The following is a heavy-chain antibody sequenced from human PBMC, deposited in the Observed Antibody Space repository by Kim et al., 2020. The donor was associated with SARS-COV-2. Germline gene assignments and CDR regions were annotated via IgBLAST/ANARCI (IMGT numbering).Heavy chain of an antibody. CDR3: ARVRWDGGSRSHIDY. D-gene: IGHD2-15*01. V-gene: IGHV3-11*04. J-gene: IGHJ4*02. CDR2: ISSSGSTR. Sequence: GGSLRLSCAASGFTFSDYYMSWIRQAPGKGLEWVSYISSSGSTRYYADSVKGRFTISRDNAKNSLYLQMNSLRAEDTAVYYCARVRWDGGSRSHIDYWGQGTLVTVSS. CDR1: GFTFSDYY.